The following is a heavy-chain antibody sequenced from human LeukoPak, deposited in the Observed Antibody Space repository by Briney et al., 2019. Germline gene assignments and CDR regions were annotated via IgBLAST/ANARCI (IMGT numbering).Heavy chain of an antibody. D-gene: IGHD2-15*01. CDR1: GGSISSGDYY. CDR2: IYYSGST. Sequence: PSQTLSLTCTVSGGSISSGDYYWCWIRQPPGKGLEWIGYIYYSGSTYQNPSFKSRVTILVDTSKNQFSLKLSSVTAADTAVYYCVRRYCSGGRCYLDYWGQGTLVTVSS. J-gene: IGHJ4*02. V-gene: IGHV4-30-4*01. CDR3: VRRYCSGGRCYLDY.